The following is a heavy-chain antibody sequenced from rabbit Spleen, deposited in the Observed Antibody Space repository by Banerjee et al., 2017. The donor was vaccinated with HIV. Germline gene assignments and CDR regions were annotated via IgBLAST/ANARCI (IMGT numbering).Heavy chain of an antibody. D-gene: IGHD6-1*01. CDR2: IYINSGST. Sequence: QSLEESGGDLVKPGASLTLTCTASGFSFSSSDYICWVRQAPGKGLEWIGTIYINSGSTWYASWAKDRFTITRSTSLNTVTLQLNSLTAADTATYFCARRDGYEYFKLWGPVTLVTVS. CDR1: GFSFSSSDY. V-gene: IGHV1S43*01. CDR3: ARRDGYEYFKL. J-gene: IGHJ4*01.